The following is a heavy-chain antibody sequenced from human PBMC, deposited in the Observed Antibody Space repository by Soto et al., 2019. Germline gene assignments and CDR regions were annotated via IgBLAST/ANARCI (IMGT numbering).Heavy chain of an antibody. CDR2: INAGNGNT. Sequence: ASVKVSCKASGYTFTSYAMHWVRQAPGQRLEWMGWINAGNGNTKYSQKFQGRVTITRDTSASTAYMELSSLRSEDTAMYYCARDHCSSTSCFYDNYYYYYGMDVWGQGTTVTVSS. CDR3: ARDHCSSTSCFYDNYYYYYGMDV. J-gene: IGHJ6*02. CDR1: GYTFTSYA. V-gene: IGHV1-3*01. D-gene: IGHD2-2*01.